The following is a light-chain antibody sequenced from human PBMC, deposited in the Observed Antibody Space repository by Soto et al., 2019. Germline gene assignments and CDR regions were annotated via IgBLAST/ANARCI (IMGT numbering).Light chain of an antibody. Sequence: DVQMTQSPSSLSASVGERVTITCRASQDINSWLAWYQQKPGQAPKSLIYAASSLQTGVPSRFSGSESGTDFTLTISSLQPEDSATYYCQQYNVYPLTFGGGTKVEIK. CDR1: QDINSW. V-gene: IGKV1D-16*01. CDR2: AAS. CDR3: QQYNVYPLT. J-gene: IGKJ4*01.